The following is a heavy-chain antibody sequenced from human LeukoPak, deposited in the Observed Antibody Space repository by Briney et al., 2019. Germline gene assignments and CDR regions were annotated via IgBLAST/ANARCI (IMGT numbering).Heavy chain of an antibody. V-gene: IGHV4-34*01. CDR2: INHSGST. CDR3: ARGVVVTATIFDY. D-gene: IGHD2-21*02. J-gene: IGHJ4*02. CDR1: GGSFSGYY. Sequence: SKTLSLTCAVYGGSFSGYYWSWIRQPPGKGLEWIGEINHSGSTNYNPSLKSRVTISVDTSKNQFSLKLSSVTAADTAMYYCARGVVVTATIFDYWGQGTLVTVSS.